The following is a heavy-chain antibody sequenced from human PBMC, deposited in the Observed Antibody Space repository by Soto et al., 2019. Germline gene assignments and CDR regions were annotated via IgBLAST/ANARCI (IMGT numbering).Heavy chain of an antibody. CDR1: GYTFSSYG. CDR2: ITAFNGNT. Sequence: QVQLVQSGAEVKKPGASVKVSCKASGYTFSSYGISWVRLAPGQGLEWMGWITAFNGNTNYAQKLQGRVTMTTDTSTSTAYMELRSLRSDDTAVYYCARDSKVGATRKDAFDMWGQGTMVTVSS. D-gene: IGHD1-26*01. V-gene: IGHV1-18*01. J-gene: IGHJ3*02. CDR3: ARDSKVGATRKDAFDM.